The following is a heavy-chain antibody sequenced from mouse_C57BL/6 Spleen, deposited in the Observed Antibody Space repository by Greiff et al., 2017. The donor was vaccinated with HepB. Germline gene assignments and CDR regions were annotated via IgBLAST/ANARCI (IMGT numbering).Heavy chain of an antibody. J-gene: IGHJ3*01. Sequence: EVKLQESGPELVKPGASVKISCKASGYSFTGYYMNWVKQSPEKSLEWIGETNPSTGGTTYNQKFKAKATLTVDKSSSTAYMQLKSLTSEDSAVYYCARDSPFAYWGQGTLVTVSA. CDR2: TNPSTGGT. CDR1: GYSFTGYY. V-gene: IGHV1-42*01. CDR3: ARDSPFAY. D-gene: IGHD3-2*01.